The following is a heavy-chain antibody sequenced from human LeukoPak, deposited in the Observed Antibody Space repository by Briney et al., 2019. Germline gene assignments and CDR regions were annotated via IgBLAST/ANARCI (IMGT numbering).Heavy chain of an antibody. J-gene: IGHJ4*02. CDR2: IYYSGST. D-gene: IGHD6-19*01. Sequence: SETLSLTCTVSGGSISSYYWSWIRQPPGKGLEWIGYIYYSGSTNYNPSLKSRVTISVDTSKNQFSLKLSSVTAADTAVYYCARRGINSGWYNYWGQGTLVTVSS. V-gene: IGHV4-59*08. CDR3: ARRGINSGWYNY. CDR1: GGSISSYY.